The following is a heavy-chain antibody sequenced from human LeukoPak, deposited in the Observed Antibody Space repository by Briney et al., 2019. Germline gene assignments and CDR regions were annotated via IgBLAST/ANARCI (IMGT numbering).Heavy chain of an antibody. J-gene: IGHJ5*02. CDR2: IYHSGAT. D-gene: IGHD3-16*01. CDR3: ARDIWGSST. V-gene: IGHV4-30-2*01. CDR1: XXXXXXXXXX. Sequence: SETLSLTCVXSXXXXXXXXXXWXXIXXXXXKGLEWIGCIYHSGATHYNPSLKSRVTMSVDMSKNRISLNLNSVTAADTAVYYCARDIWGSSTWGPGTLVTVSS.